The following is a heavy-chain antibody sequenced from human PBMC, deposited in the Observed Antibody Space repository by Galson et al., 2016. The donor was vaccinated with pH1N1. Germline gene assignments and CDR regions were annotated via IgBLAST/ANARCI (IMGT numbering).Heavy chain of an antibody. CDR1: GFIVSTYE. Sequence: SLRLSCAASGFIVSTYEMNWVRQAPGKGLEWISYVSHNNGGSTYTYHADSVKGRVRISRDNAKNSVYLEMDGLRDADTAVYYCARGWASGSPIDWGQGTLVTVSS. CDR2: VSHNNGGSTYT. D-gene: IGHD3-10*01. CDR3: ARGWASGSPID. V-gene: IGHV3-48*03. J-gene: IGHJ4*02.